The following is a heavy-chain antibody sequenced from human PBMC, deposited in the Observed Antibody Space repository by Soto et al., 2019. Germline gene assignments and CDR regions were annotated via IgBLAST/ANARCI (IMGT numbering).Heavy chain of an antibody. CDR3: AREGDWGLWFDY. V-gene: IGHV3-30*04. D-gene: IGHD7-27*01. J-gene: IGHJ4*02. CDR2: ISHDGSDK. CDR1: GFTFSSYT. Sequence: GGSLRLSCAASGFTFSSYTMHWVRQTPGKGLERVAVISHDGSDKYYADSVKGRFTISRDNSKNTLYLQMNSLRAEDTAVYYCAREGDWGLWFDYWGQGTLVTVSS.